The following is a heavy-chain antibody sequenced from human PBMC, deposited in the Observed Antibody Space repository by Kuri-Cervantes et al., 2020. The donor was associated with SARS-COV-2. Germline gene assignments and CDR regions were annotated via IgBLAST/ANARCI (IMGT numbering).Heavy chain of an antibody. CDR1: GFTFSSYS. D-gene: IGHD5-18*01. Sequence: GESLKISCAASGFTFSSYSMNWVRQAPGKGLEWVSSISSSGNYVYYADSVTGRLTISRDNARNSLSLQMNSLRAEDTAMYYCATDTAMVDYWGQGTLVTVSS. CDR3: ATDTAMVDY. V-gene: IGHV3-21*01. CDR2: ISSSGNYV. J-gene: IGHJ4*02.